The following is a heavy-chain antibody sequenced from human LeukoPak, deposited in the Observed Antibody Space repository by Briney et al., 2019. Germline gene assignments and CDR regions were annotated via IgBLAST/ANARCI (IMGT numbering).Heavy chain of an antibody. CDR2: IYYSGST. CDR1: GGSISSSSYY. Sequence: SEILSLTCTVSGGSISSSSYYWGWIRQPPGKGLEWIGSIYYSGSTYYNPSLKSRVTISVDTSKNQFSLKLSSVTAADTAVYYCARQAYGGAFDYWGQGTLVTVSS. J-gene: IGHJ4*02. V-gene: IGHV4-39*01. CDR3: ARQAYGGAFDY. D-gene: IGHD4-17*01.